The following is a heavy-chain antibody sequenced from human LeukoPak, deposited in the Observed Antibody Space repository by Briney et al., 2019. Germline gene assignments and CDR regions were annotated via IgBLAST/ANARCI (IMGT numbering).Heavy chain of an antibody. V-gene: IGHV3-30*04. CDR1: GFTFSSYA. CDR3: ARGLAWELPVDY. Sequence: QTGGSLRLSCAASGFTFSSYAMHWVRQAPGKGLEWVAVISYDGSNKYYADSVKGRFTISRYNSKNTLYLQMNSLRAEDTAVYYCARGLAWELPVDYWGQGTLVTVSS. J-gene: IGHJ4*02. D-gene: IGHD1-26*01. CDR2: ISYDGSNK.